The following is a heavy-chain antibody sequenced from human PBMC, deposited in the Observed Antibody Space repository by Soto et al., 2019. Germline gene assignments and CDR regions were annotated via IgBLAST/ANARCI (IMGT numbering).Heavy chain of an antibody. CDR2: IYYTGST. J-gene: IGHJ4*02. D-gene: IGHD3-10*01. Sequence: SXTLSLTGSISGGSISSYYWSWIRQPPGNGLEWIGYIYYTGSTTYNPSLKSRVTISADTSKNQFSLKLNSVTAADTAVYYCARRKGFGEFHFDYCGQGALVTVSS. V-gene: IGHV4-59*08. CDR3: ARRKGFGEFHFDY. CDR1: GGSISSYY.